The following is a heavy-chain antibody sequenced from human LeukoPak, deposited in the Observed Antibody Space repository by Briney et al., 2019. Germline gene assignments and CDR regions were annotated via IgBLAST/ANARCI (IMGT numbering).Heavy chain of an antibody. CDR3: AREGTTNYNWFDP. CDR1: GGTFSRYG. Sequence: ASVKVSCKASGGTFSRYGISWVRQAPGQGLEWMGGIIPIFGTANYAQKFQGRVTITADESTSTAYMELSSLRSEDTAVYYCAREGTTNYNWFDPWGQGTLVTVSS. V-gene: IGHV1-69*13. CDR2: IIPIFGTA. D-gene: IGHD4-11*01. J-gene: IGHJ5*02.